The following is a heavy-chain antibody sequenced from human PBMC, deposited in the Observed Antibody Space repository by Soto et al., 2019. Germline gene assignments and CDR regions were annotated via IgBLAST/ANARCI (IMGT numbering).Heavy chain of an antibody. V-gene: IGHV4-59*01. CDR2: IYYSGNT. J-gene: IGHJ6*02. Sequence: SETLSLTCTIAGGSISTYYWSWIRQPPGKGLEWIGTIYYSGNTMYNPALKSRVTMSVNTSRNQISLKLTSVIAADTAVYYCARGRAVLLWFGEINYVGMDAWGQGTTVT. D-gene: IGHD3-10*01. CDR3: ARGRAVLLWFGEINYVGMDA. CDR1: GGSISTYY.